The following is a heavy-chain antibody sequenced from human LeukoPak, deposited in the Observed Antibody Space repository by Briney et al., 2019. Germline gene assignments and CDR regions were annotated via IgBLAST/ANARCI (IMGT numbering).Heavy chain of an antibody. CDR1: GGSISSYY. V-gene: IGHV4-59*08. Sequence: PSETLSLTCTVSGGSISSYYWSWIRQPPGKGLEWIGYIYYSGSTNYNPSLKSRVTISVDTSKNQFSLKLSSVTAADTAVYYCARVRYYYDSSGSKTNWFDPWGQGTLVTVSS. D-gene: IGHD3-22*01. J-gene: IGHJ5*02. CDR3: ARVRYYYDSSGSKTNWFDP. CDR2: IYYSGST.